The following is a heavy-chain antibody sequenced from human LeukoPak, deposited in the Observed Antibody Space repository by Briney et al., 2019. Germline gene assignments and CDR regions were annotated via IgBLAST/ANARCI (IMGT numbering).Heavy chain of an antibody. D-gene: IGHD2/OR15-2a*01. V-gene: IGHV4-34*01. CDR2: INHSGST. CDR1: GGSFSGYY. J-gene: IGHJ4*02. Sequence: KPSETLSLTCAVYGGSFSGYYWSWIRQPPGKGLGWIGEINHSGSTNYNPSLKSRVTISVDTSKNQFSLKLSSVTAADTAVYYCARRGLYGLIYWGQETLVTVSS. CDR3: ARRGLYGLIY.